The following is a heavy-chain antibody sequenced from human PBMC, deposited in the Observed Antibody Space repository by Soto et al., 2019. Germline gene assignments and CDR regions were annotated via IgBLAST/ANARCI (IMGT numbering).Heavy chain of an antibody. V-gene: IGHV3-30*01. J-gene: IGHJ5*01. CDR2: ISYSGDRQ. Sequence: PGGSLRLSCVASGFTFADYAMHWVRRIPGKGLEWVAVISYSGDRQYYAESVKGRFTISRDNSKKTLYLQMFSLTSEDSAVCYCARTPAAMITDRYNWFDSWGPGTQVTVSS. D-gene: IGHD3-16*01. CDR3: ARTPAAMITDRYNWFDS. CDR1: GFTFADYA.